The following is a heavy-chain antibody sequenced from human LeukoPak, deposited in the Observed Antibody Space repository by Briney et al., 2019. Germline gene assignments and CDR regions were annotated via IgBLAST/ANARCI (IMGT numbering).Heavy chain of an antibody. CDR2: IPDSGNT. D-gene: IGHD3-10*01. CDR1: GDSFNNGLY. CDR3: ARGMRDYYGSGSYYYYMDV. Sequence: SETLSLTCTVSGDSFNNGLYWGWIRQPPGKGLEWIGSIPDSGNTYYNPSLKSRVTISVDTSKNQFSLKLSSVTAADTAVYYCARGMRDYYGSGSYYYYMDVWGKGTTVTVSS. J-gene: IGHJ6*03. V-gene: IGHV4-38-2*02.